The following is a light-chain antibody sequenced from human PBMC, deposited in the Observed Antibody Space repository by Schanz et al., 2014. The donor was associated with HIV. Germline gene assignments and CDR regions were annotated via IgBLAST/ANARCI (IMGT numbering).Light chain of an antibody. CDR1: QSIGSN. CDR3: QQYGSSQT. J-gene: IGKJ1*01. V-gene: IGKV3-20*01. Sequence: EMVMTQSPATLSASPEERATLSCRASQSIGSNLAWYQQKPGQAPRLLIYGASSRATGIPDRFSGSGSGTDFTLTISRLEPEDFAVYYCQQYGSSQTFGQGTKVEIK. CDR2: GAS.